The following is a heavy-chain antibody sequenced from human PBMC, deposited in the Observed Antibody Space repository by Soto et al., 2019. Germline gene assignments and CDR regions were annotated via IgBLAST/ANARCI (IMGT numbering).Heavy chain of an antibody. J-gene: IGHJ6*02. V-gene: IGHV1-69*12. CDR2: IIPIFGTA. CDR3: ARHVPAAGYYYGMDV. CDR1: GGTFSSYA. Sequence: QVQLVQSGAEVKKPGSSVKVSCKASGGTFSSYAISWVRQAPGQGLEWMEGIIPIFGTANYAQKFQGRVTITADESTSTASMELSSLRSEDTAVYYCARHVPAAGYYYGMDVWGQGTTVTVSS. D-gene: IGHD2-2*01.